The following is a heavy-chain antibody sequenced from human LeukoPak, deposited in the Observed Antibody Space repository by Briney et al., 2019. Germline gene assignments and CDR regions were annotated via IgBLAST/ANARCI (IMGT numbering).Heavy chain of an antibody. V-gene: IGHV3-21*01. J-gene: IGHJ3*02. Sequence: GGSLRLSCAASGFTFSCYSMNWVRQAPGKGLEWVSSISSSSSYIYYADSVKGRFTISRDNAKNSLYLQMNSLRAEDTAVYYCARDSSCSGGSCYFYGAFDIWGQGTMVTVSS. CDR3: ARDSSCSGGSCYFYGAFDI. CDR1: GFTFSCYS. CDR2: ISSSSSYI. D-gene: IGHD2-15*01.